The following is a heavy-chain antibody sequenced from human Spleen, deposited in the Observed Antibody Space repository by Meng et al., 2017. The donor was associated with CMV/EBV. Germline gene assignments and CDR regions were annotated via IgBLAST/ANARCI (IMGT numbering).Heavy chain of an antibody. CDR3: ARAGRDMATGYYYYYYGMDV. D-gene: IGHD5-24*01. CDR1: GYTFTGYY. J-gene: IGHJ6*02. CDR2: INPNSGGT. V-gene: IGHV1-2*02. Sequence: ASVKVSCKASGYTFTGYYMHWVRQAPGQGLEWMGWINPNSGGTNYAQKFQGRVTMTRDMSISTAYMELSRLRSDDTAVYYCARAGRDMATGYYYYYYGMDVWGQGTTVTVSS.